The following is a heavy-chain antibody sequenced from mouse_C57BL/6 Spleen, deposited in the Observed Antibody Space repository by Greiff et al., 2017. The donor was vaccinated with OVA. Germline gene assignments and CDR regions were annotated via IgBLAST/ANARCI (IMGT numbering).Heavy chain of an antibody. D-gene: IGHD1-1*02. J-gene: IGHJ4*01. CDR3: ASDYGYYAMDY. CDR2: ISSGSSTI. V-gene: IGHV5-17*01. Sequence: EVKLMESGGGLVKPGGSLKLSCAASGFTFSDYGMHWVRQAPEKGLEWVAYISSGSSTIYYADTVKGRFTISRDNAKNTLFLQMTSLRSEDTAMYYCASDYGYYAMDYWGQGTSVTVSS. CDR1: GFTFSDYG.